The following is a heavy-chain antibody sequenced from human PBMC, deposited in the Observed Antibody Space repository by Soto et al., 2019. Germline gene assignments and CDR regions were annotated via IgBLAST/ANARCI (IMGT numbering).Heavy chain of an antibody. CDR2: ILYDRSNK. CDR3: ARTICRLAVDGPFDY. Sequence: PGGSLRLSCAPSGLTFSSYAMHWVRQAPGKGLEWVAVILYDRSNKYYADSVMGGFTISRDNYKNTLYLQMNRLRVEDTALYYCARTICRLAVDGPFDYWGQGTQVTVCS. V-gene: IGHV3-30-3*01. D-gene: IGHD6-19*01. CDR1: GLTFSSYA. J-gene: IGHJ4*02.